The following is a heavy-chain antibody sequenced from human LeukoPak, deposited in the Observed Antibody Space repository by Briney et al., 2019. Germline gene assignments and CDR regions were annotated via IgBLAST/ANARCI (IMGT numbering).Heavy chain of an antibody. CDR1: GGTFSSYA. CDR3: ARDRSGGYDFWSGYLDH. J-gene: IGHJ4*02. Sequence: ASVKVSCKASGGTFSSYAISWVRQAPGQGLEWMGGIIPIFGTANYAQKFQGRVTITTDESTSTAYMELSSLRSEDTAVYYCARDRSGGYDFWSGYLDHWGQGTLVTVSS. CDR2: IIPIFGTA. V-gene: IGHV1-69*05. D-gene: IGHD3-3*01.